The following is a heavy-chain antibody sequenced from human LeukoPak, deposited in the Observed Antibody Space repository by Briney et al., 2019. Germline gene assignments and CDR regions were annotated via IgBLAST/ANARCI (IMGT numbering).Heavy chain of an antibody. CDR1: GDSISSSFYY. J-gene: IGHJ4*02. V-gene: IGHV4-39*07. D-gene: IGHD4/OR15-4a*01. CDR3: ARESFEEPGTMDH. Sequence: SENLSLTCTVSGDSISSSFYYWGWIRQPPGKGLEWIGSIYYGGGTHYNPSLKSRATIFLDTSMNQFSLRLTSVTAADTALYFCARESFEEPGTMDHWGQGTLVSVSS. CDR2: IYYGGGT.